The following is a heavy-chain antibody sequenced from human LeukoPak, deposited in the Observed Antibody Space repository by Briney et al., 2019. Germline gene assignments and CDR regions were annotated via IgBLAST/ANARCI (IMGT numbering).Heavy chain of an antibody. J-gene: IGHJ6*03. CDR1: GYTFTSYD. CDR3: ARRIVGATNYYYYYYMDV. Sequence: ASVKVSCKASGYTFTSYDINWVRQATGQALEWMGWMNPNSGNTGYAQKFQGRVTITRNTSISTAYMELSSLRSEDTAVYYCARRIVGATNYYYYYYMDVWGKGTTVTVSS. D-gene: IGHD1-26*01. V-gene: IGHV1-8*03. CDR2: MNPNSGNT.